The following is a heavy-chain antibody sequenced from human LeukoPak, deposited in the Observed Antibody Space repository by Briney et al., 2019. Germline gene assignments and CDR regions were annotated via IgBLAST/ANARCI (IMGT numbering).Heavy chain of an antibody. D-gene: IGHD3-3*01. Sequence: GRSLRLSCAASGCTFSSYAMHWVRQAPGTGLEWVAVISYDGSNKYYADSVKGRFTISRDNSKNTLYLQMNGLRAEDRAVYYCARDPIPPSAFWSGSERRGLDYWGQGTLVTVSS. CDR2: ISYDGSNK. CDR3: ARDPIPPSAFWSGSERRGLDY. CDR1: GCTFSSYA. V-gene: IGHV3-30*01. J-gene: IGHJ4*02.